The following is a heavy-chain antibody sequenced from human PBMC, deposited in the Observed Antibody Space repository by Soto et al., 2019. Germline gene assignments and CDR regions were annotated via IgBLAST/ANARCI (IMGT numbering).Heavy chain of an antibody. Sequence: PGGSLRLSCAASGYNFSDTAIHWVRQAPGKGLEWVGRVASKPEGYTTTYGASVKGRFTISRDESQNTAYLQMNSLKTEDTAVYYCNKYSGTLSAPAALGPGTLVPVS. D-gene: IGHD1-26*01. J-gene: IGHJ5*02. CDR2: VASKPEGYTT. CDR1: GYNFSDTA. V-gene: IGHV3-73*01. CDR3: NKYSGTLSAPAA.